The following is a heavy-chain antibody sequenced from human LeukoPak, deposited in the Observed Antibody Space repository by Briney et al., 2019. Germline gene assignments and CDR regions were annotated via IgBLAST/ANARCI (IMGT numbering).Heavy chain of an antibody. Sequence: PGGSLRLSCAVSGLTFSDYDISWIRQAPGKGLEWISYMSGSGRVIYYADSVKGRFTISRDNAKNSLFLQMDSLRAEDTAVYYCARGRPYFDYWGQGTLVTVS. CDR3: ARGRPYFDY. J-gene: IGHJ4*02. CDR1: GLTFSDYD. CDR2: MSGSGRVI. V-gene: IGHV3-11*01.